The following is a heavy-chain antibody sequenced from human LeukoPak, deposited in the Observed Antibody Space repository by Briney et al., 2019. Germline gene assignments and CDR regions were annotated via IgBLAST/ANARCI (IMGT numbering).Heavy chain of an antibody. J-gene: IGHJ4*02. CDR2: ISSSSSYI. D-gene: IGHD1-26*01. V-gene: IGHV3-21*01. CDR1: GFTFSSYS. CDR3: TRDPILGAPDYFDY. Sequence: GGSLRLSCAASGFTFSSYSMNWVRQAPGKGLEWVSSISSSSSYIYYADSVKGRFTISRDNAKNSLYLQMNSLRAEDTAVYYCTRDPILGAPDYFDYWGQGTLVTVSS.